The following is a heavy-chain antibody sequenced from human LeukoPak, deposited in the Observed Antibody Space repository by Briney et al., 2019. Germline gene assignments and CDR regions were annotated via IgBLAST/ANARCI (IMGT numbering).Heavy chain of an antibody. J-gene: IGHJ4*02. CDR3: ARRQGCSSTSCPPDS. V-gene: IGHV5-51*01. D-gene: IGHD2-2*01. CDR1: GYSFTTYW. Sequence: KRGESLKISCRGSGYSFTTYWIGWVRQMPGKGPEWMGIIYPGDSDTRYSPSFQGQVTMSADKSINTAYLQWSSLKASDTAMYYCARRQGCSSTSCPPDSWGQGTLVTVSS. CDR2: IYPGDSDT.